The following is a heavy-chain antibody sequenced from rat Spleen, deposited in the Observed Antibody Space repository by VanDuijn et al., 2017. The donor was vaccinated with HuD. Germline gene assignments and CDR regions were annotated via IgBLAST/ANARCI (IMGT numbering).Heavy chain of an antibody. D-gene: IGHD1-5*01. V-gene: IGHV5-27*01. CDR2: INPDGGST. Sequence: EVQLVESGGGLVQPGRSLKLSCAASGFTFSDYNMAWVRQAPKKGLEWVAYINPDGGSTYYRDSVKGRFTISRDDAKSTLYLQMDSLRSEDTATYYCTTKYRYNSPFDYWGQGVMVTVSS. CDR3: TTKYRYNSPFDY. CDR1: GFTFSDYN. J-gene: IGHJ2*01.